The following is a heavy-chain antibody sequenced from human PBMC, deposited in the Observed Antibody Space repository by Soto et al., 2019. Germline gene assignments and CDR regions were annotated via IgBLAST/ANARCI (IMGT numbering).Heavy chain of an antibody. CDR2: IYPSGMS. CDR1: GGSISNAAYS. CDR3: ARERGGYGLFDS. Sequence: LSLTCTVSGGSISNAAYSWSWIRQPPGKGLEWIGYIYPSGMSFYNPSLRSRVTISIDRSNDQFSLNLKSVTAADTAVYYCARERGGYGLFDSWGQGTLVTVYS. V-gene: IGHV4-30-2*01. J-gene: IGHJ4*02. D-gene: IGHD5-18*01.